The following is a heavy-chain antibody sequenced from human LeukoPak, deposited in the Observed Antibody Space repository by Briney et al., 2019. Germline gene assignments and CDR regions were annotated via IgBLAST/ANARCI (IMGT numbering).Heavy chain of an antibody. J-gene: IGHJ4*02. D-gene: IGHD3-10*01. CDR1: GFTFSDHY. Sequence: GGSLRLSCAASGFTFSDHYMDWVRQAPGKGLEWVGRIRNKASSYTTQYAASVKGRFTVSRDDSKNSLYLQMDSLRTKDTAVYYCVSVPLYGSGRYYFDYWGQGTLVTVSS. V-gene: IGHV3-72*01. CDR2: IRNKASSYTT. CDR3: VSVPLYGSGRYYFDY.